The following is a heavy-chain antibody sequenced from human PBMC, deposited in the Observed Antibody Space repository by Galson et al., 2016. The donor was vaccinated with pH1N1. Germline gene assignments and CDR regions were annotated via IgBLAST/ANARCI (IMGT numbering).Heavy chain of an antibody. J-gene: IGHJ5*02. CDR2: INPNTGVT. CDR1: GYTFTAHY. D-gene: IGHD1-26*01. V-gene: IGHV1-2*04. Sequence: SVKVSCKASGYTFTAHYIHWVRQAPGQGLEWMGCINPNTGVTKYAQKFQGWVTMTRDTSISTANMELNRLRSNDTAVYYCARVRYSGSPSWFDPWGQGTLVTVSS. CDR3: ARVRYSGSPSWFDP.